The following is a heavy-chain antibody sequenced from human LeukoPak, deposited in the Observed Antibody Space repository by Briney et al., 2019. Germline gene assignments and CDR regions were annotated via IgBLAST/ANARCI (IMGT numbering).Heavy chain of an antibody. J-gene: IGHJ4*02. Sequence: GSLRLSCAAAGFTLSTYWMHWVRQAPGKGLVWVSRINGDGSDTPYADPVKGRFTISRDNAKNMLYLQMNSLRAEDTAVYYCARGSSSGWPDYFDSWGQGILVIVSS. CDR2: INGDGSDT. CDR3: ARGSSSGWPDYFDS. CDR1: GFTLSTYW. D-gene: IGHD6-19*01. V-gene: IGHV3-74*01.